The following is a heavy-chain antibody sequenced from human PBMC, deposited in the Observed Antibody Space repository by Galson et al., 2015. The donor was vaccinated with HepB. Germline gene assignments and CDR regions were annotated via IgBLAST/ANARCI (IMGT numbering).Heavy chain of an antibody. Sequence: SLRLSCAASGFTFNIYPIHWVRQAPGRGLEWVATVLSDGSDHFYTDSVKGRFTISRDNSKNSVSVRIDSLRPEDTAIYYCARSTGTTLGSFDYWGQGTLVTVSS. V-gene: IGHV3-30*04. J-gene: IGHJ4*02. CDR3: ARSTGTTLGSFDY. D-gene: IGHD1-7*01. CDR2: VLSDGSDH. CDR1: GFTFNIYP.